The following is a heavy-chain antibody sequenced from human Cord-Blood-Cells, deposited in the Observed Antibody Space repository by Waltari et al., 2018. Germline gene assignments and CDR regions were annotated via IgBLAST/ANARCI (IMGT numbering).Heavy chain of an antibody. D-gene: IGHD6-13*01. J-gene: IGHJ4*02. CDR2: IYHSGRT. Sequence: QLQLQESGSGLVKPSQTLSLTCAVSGGSISSGGYSWSWIRQPPGKGLEWIGYIYHSGRTYSNPSLRSRVTISVDRPKNQFSLKLSSVTAADTAVYYCARVVISSSWFDYWGQGTLVTVSS. V-gene: IGHV4-30-2*01. CDR1: GGSISSGGYS. CDR3: ARVVISSSWFDY.